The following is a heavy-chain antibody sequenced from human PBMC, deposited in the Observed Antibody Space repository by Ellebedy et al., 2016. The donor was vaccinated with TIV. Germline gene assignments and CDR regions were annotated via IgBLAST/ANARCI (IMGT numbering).Heavy chain of an antibody. D-gene: IGHD1-14*01. CDR3: ARELSGNNRHAFDY. Sequence: MPSETLSLTCTVSGGSLTNHFWSWIRQPPGKGLEWIGYIYYSGTTNYNPSLKRRATVSIDTSKNQFSLKLSSVTAADTAVYYCARELSGNNRHAFDYWGQGTLVTVSS. J-gene: IGHJ4*02. CDR2: IYYSGTT. V-gene: IGHV4-59*11. CDR1: GGSLTNHF.